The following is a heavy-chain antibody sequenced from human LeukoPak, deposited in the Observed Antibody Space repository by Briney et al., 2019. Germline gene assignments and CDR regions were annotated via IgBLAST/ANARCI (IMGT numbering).Heavy chain of an antibody. J-gene: IGHJ5*02. CDR1: GFTFSSYA. CDR3: ARDRFNSGWYWFDP. Sequence: PGGSLRLSCAASGFTFSSYAMSWVRQAPGKGLEWVSGISATGGSTYYADSVKGRFTISRDNSKNTMYLQMNSLRAEDTAVYYCARDRFNSGWYWFDPWGQGTLVTVSS. V-gene: IGHV3-23*01. D-gene: IGHD6-19*01. CDR2: ISATGGST.